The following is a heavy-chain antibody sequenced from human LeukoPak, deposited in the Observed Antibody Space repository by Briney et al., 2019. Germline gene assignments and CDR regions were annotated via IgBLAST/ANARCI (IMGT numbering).Heavy chain of an antibody. CDR1: GGSISSGGYY. CDR3: ARDIAIGLTARGPYGMDV. J-gene: IGHJ6*02. V-gene: IGHV4-39*07. D-gene: IGHD2-21*02. Sequence: PSQTLSLTCTVSGGSISSGGYYWGWIRQPPGKGLEWIGSIYYSGSTYYNPSLKSRVTISVDTSKNQFSLKLSSVTAADTAVYYCARDIAIGLTARGPYGMDVWGQGTTVTVSS. CDR2: IYYSGST.